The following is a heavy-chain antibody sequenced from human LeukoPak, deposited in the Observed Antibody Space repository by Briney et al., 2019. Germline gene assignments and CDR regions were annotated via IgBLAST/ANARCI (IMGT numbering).Heavy chain of an antibody. Sequence: SETLSLTCTVSGGSISSYYWSWIRQPPGKGLEWIGYIYYSGSTNYNPSLKSRVTISVDTSRNQFSLKLSSVTAADTAVYYCARDGSIAARPGYDAFDIWGQGTMVTVSS. D-gene: IGHD6-6*01. CDR1: GGSISSYY. CDR3: ARDGSIAARPGYDAFDI. J-gene: IGHJ3*02. V-gene: IGHV4-59*01. CDR2: IYYSGST.